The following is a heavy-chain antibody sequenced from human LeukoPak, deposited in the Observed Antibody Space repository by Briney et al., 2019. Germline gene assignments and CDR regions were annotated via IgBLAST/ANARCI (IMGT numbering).Heavy chain of an antibody. CDR3: AKDLSDSSRVPGDY. Sequence: GGSLRLSCAASGFTFSKAWMNWVRQAPGKGLEWVSSISGSGGSTFYADSVKGRFTISRDNSKNTLYLQMNSLRAEDTAVYYCAKDLSDSSRVPGDYWGQGTLVTVSS. V-gene: IGHV3-23*01. CDR2: ISGSGGST. J-gene: IGHJ4*02. D-gene: IGHD6-13*01. CDR1: GFTFSKAW.